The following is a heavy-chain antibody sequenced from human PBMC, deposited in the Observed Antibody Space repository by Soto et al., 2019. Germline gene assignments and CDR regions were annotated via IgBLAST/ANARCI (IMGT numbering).Heavy chain of an antibody. V-gene: IGHV1-18*01. Sequence: ASVKVSCKASGYTFTSYGISWVRQAPGQGLEWMGWISAHNGNTNYAQQLQGRVTMTTETRTSTAYMELRSLRSDDTAVYYCARDLGAAVGPRDYYGMDVWGQGTTVTVSS. CDR3: ARDLGAAVGPRDYYGMDV. CDR1: GYTFTSYG. CDR2: ISAHNGNT. J-gene: IGHJ6*02. D-gene: IGHD6-13*01.